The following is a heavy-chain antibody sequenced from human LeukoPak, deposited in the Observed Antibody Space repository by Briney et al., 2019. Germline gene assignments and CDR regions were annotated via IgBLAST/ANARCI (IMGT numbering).Heavy chain of an antibody. CDR2: IYTSGST. J-gene: IGHJ4*02. D-gene: IGHD6-13*01. Sequence: SETLSLTCTVSGGSISSGSYYWSWIRQPAGKGLEWIGRIYTSGSTNYNPSLKSRVTISVDTSKNQFSLKLSSVTAADTAVYYCARDHSSSWRNFDYWGQGTLVTASS. CDR1: GGSISSGSYY. CDR3: ARDHSSSWRNFDY. V-gene: IGHV4-61*02.